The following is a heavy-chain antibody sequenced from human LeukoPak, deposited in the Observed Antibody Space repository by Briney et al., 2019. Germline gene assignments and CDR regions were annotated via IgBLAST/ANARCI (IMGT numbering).Heavy chain of an antibody. V-gene: IGHV3-30*19. Sequence: GGSLRLSCAASGFTFSSYGMHWVRQAPGKGLEWVAAIAFDDTDRYYIDSVKDRFTISRDDSKNTLYLHMTSLRAEDTAVYYCTNSDDYGDYWGQGTLVTVSS. CDR1: GFTFSSYG. J-gene: IGHJ4*02. CDR2: IAFDDTDR. CDR3: TNSDDYGDY.